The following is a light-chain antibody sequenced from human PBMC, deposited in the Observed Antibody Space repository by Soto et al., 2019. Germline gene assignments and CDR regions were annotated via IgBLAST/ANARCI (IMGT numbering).Light chain of an antibody. J-gene: IGKJ4*01. CDR3: QQYKNWPPPT. CDR1: QGITNY. V-gene: IGKV1-27*01. Sequence: DIQMTQSPSSLSTSVGDRVTITCRASQGITNYLAWYQQKPDQAPRLLIFEASTRATGVPVRISGSGSGTDFTLTISSLEPEDFAVYYCQQYKNWPPPTFGGGTKVQIK. CDR2: EAS.